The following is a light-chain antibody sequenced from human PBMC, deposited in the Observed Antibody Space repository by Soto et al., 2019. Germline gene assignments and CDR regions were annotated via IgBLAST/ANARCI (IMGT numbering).Light chain of an antibody. J-gene: IGLJ3*02. CDR2: KVS. CDR3: MSYIDSTSTHWV. CDR1: SSDIGGYNY. V-gene: IGLV2-14*03. Sequence: SALTQPASVSGSPGQSITISCAGTSSDIGGYNYVSWYQQHPGKAPKLLIFKVSNRPSGISGRFSGSKSGNTASLTISGLQAEDEADYYCMSYIDSTSTHWVLGGGTKLTVL.